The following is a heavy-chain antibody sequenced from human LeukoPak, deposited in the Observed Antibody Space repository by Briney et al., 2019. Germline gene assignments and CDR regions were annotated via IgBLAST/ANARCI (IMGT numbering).Heavy chain of an antibody. CDR1: GGSFSGYY. D-gene: IGHD1-26*01. V-gene: IGHV4-34*01. Sequence: SETLSLTCAVYGGSFSGYYWSWIRQPPGKGLEWIGEINHSGSTNYNPSLKSRVTISVDTSKNQFSLKLSSVTAADTAVYYCARGHGSYFYWGQGTLVTVSS. J-gene: IGHJ4*02. CDR2: INHSGST. CDR3: ARGHGSYFY.